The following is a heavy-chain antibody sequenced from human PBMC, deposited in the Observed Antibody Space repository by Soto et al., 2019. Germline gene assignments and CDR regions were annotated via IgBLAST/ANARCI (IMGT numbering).Heavy chain of an antibody. D-gene: IGHD3-10*01. CDR3: ARDPIGDYLGGFEF. V-gene: IGHV1-3*01. CDR1: GYSFTNSA. CDR2: INAGSGSA. Sequence: ASVQVSCKASGYSFTNSAIHWLRQAPGQRLEWMGWINAGSGSAKYSQKFQGRVTITKDTSASTAYMELSSLKSEVTAVYYCARDPIGDYLGGFEFWGQRTMVTVSS. J-gene: IGHJ3*01.